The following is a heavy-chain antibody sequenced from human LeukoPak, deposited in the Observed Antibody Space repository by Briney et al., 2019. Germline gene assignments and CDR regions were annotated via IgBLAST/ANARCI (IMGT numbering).Heavy chain of an antibody. V-gene: IGHV5-51*01. CDR2: IYPGDSDT. Sequence: GESLKISRKGSGYSFTSYWIGWVRQMPGKGLEWMGIIYPGDSDTRYSPSFQGQVTISADKSISTAYLQWSSLKASGTAMYYCARHGRMYSREPDFDYWGQGTLVTVSS. CDR1: GYSFTSYW. D-gene: IGHD6-13*01. J-gene: IGHJ4*02. CDR3: ARHGRMYSREPDFDY.